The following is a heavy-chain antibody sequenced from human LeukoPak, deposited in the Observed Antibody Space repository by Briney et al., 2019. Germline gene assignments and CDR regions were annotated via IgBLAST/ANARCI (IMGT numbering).Heavy chain of an antibody. CDR1: GGSFSGYY. J-gene: IGHJ4*02. D-gene: IGHD3-3*01. CDR3: ARHLARITIFGVARGYFDY. CDR2: INHSGST. Sequence: SETLSLTCAVYGGSFSGYYWSWIRQPPGKGLEWIGEINHSGSTNYNPSLKSRVTISVDTSKNQFSLKLSSVTAADTAVYYCARHLARITIFGVARGYFDYWGQGTLVTVSS. V-gene: IGHV4-34*01.